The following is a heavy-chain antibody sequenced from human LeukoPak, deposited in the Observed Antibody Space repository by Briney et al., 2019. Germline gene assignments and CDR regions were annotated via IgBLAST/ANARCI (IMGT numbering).Heavy chain of an antibody. CDR3: ARGGLEWLSY. D-gene: IGHD6-19*01. J-gene: IGHJ4*02. V-gene: IGHV3-33*01. Sequence: GGSLRLSCAASGFTFSSYGMHWVRQAPGKGLEWVAVIWYDGSNKYYADSVKGRFTISRDNAKNSVYLQMNSLRDEDTAVYYCARGGLEWLSYWGQGTLVTVSS. CDR1: GFTFSSYG. CDR2: IWYDGSNK.